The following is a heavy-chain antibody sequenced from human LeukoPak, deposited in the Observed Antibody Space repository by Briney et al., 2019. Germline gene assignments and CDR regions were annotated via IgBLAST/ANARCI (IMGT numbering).Heavy chain of an antibody. CDR1: GGSFSGYY. D-gene: IGHD6-13*01. CDR2: INHSGST. CDR3: ARGVVIAAAGTRGKEGLDY. V-gene: IGHV4-34*01. Sequence: PAETLTLTCAVYGGSFSGYYWRWIRQPPGKGLEWIGEINHSGSTNYNPSLKSRVNIAVGMSSNQFSLKLSSVTAADTAVYYCARGVVIAAAGTRGKEGLDYWGQGTLVTVSS. J-gene: IGHJ4*02.